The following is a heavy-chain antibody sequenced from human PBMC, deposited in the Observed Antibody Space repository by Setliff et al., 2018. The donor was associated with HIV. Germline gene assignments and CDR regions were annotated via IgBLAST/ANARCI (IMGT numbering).Heavy chain of an antibody. CDR2: ISGSGDST. Sequence: GALRLSCAASGFTFSSYAITWVRQAPGKGLEWVSAISGSGDSTFYADSVQGRFTISRDNSKNTLYLQLNSLRAEDTAVYYCAKAQWLLSHWGFDPWGQGTLVTVSS. CDR1: GFTFSSYA. CDR3: AKAQWLLSHWGFDP. J-gene: IGHJ5*02. D-gene: IGHD3-3*01. V-gene: IGHV3-23*01.